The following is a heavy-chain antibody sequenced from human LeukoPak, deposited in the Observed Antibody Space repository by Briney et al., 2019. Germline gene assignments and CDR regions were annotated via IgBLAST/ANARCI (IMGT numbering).Heavy chain of an antibody. D-gene: IGHD1-14*01. CDR1: GGSISSSSYY. CDR3: ARRPGNNWFDP. J-gene: IGHJ5*02. V-gene: IGHV4-39*01. Sequence: SETLSLTCTVSGGSISSSSYYWGWIRQPPGKGLEWIGSIYYSGSTYYNPSLKSRATISVDTSKNQFSLKLSSVTAADTAVYYCARRPGNNWFDPWGQGTLVTVSS. CDR2: IYYSGST.